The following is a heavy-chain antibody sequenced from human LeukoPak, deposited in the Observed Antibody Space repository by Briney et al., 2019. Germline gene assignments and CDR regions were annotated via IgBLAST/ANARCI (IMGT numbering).Heavy chain of an antibody. CDR2: IIPIFGTA. CDR3: ARDLNSYDILTGYLHTFDY. Sequence: GASVKVSCKASGGTFSSYAISWVRQAPGQGLEWMGGIIPIFGTANYAQKFQGRVTITADKSTSTAYMELSGLRSEDTAVYYCARDLNSYDILTGYLHTFDYWGQGTLVTVSS. J-gene: IGHJ4*02. D-gene: IGHD3-9*01. CDR1: GGTFSSYA. V-gene: IGHV1-69*06.